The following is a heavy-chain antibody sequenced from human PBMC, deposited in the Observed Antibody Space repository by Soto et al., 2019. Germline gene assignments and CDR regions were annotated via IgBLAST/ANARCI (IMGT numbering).Heavy chain of an antibody. Sequence: EVQLVESGGGLVQPGGSLILSCAAAGITFSNYWMDWVRPAPRKGLVWVSRIIGAGLYPTYADSVKGSSTISGDNAKKTGYLQMNSLRVEDTAVYYCERGILGSGTANDRCGQGTLFYVSS. J-gene: IGHJ5*02. CDR3: ERGILGSGTANDR. V-gene: IGHV3-74*03. CDR1: GITFSNYW. D-gene: IGHD3-10*01. CDR2: IIGAGLYP.